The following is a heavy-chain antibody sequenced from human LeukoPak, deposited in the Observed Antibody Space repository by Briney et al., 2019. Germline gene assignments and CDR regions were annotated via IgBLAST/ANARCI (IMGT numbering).Heavy chain of an antibody. V-gene: IGHV3-13*01. CDR1: GFTFSSYD. CDR3: ARESGSGWYAFDI. CDR2: IATAGDT. Sequence: GGSLRLSCAASGFTFSSYDMHWVRQATGKGLESVSDIATAGDTYYPGSVKGRFTISGEKSKNSLYLQMNSLRAGDTAVYYCARESGSGWYAFDIWGQGTMVTVSS. J-gene: IGHJ3*02. D-gene: IGHD6-19*01.